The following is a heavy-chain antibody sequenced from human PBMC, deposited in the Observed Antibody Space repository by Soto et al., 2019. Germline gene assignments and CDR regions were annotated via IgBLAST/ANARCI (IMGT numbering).Heavy chain of an antibody. V-gene: IGHV3-64*02. D-gene: IGHD2-15*01. CDR2: ISSNGGST. CDR1: GFTFSSYA. J-gene: IGHJ3*02. Sequence: PGGSLRLSCAASGFTFSSYAMHWVRQAPGKGLEYVSAISSNGGSTYYADSVKGRFTISRDNSKNTLYLQMGSLRAEDMAVYYCARGVGAADDAFDIWGQGTMVTVS. CDR3: ARGVGAADDAFDI.